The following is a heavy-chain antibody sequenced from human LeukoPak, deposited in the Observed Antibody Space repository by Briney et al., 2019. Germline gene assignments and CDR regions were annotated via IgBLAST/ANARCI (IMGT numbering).Heavy chain of an antibody. V-gene: IGHV1-69*01. CDR3: ARSGVGYFYDNTGYYPLDY. Sequence: SVKVSCKASGGTFSSYAISWVRQAPGQGLEWMGGIIPIFGTANYAQKFQGRVTITADESTSTAFMELRSLRSDDTAVYYCARSGVGYFYDNTGYYPLDYWGQGTLVTVSS. D-gene: IGHD3-22*01. CDR1: GGTFSSYA. J-gene: IGHJ4*02. CDR2: IIPIFGTA.